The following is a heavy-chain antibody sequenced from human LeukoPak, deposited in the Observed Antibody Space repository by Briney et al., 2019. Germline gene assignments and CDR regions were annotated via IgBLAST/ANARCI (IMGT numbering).Heavy chain of an antibody. Sequence: SETLSLTCTVSGGSISSYYWSWIRQPPGKGLEWIGSIYYSGSTYYNPSLKSRVTISVDTSKNQFSLKLSSVTAADTAVYYCARVLRWTGYYKLNWFDPWGQGTLVTVSS. CDR2: IYYSGST. J-gene: IGHJ5*02. CDR1: GGSISSYY. D-gene: IGHD3/OR15-3a*01. V-gene: IGHV4-59*12. CDR3: ARVLRWTGYYKLNWFDP.